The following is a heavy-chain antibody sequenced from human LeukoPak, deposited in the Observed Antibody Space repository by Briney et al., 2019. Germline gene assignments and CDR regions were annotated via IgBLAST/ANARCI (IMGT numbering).Heavy chain of an antibody. CDR1: GFTFSRYS. D-gene: IGHD3-10*01. CDR3: AREFNTIGNFDY. CDR2: IYFTGNHI. Sequence: GGSLGLSCRTSGFTFSRYSMRWVRQAPGKGLEWVSSIYFTGNHISYADSVKGRFTISRDNANNSLYLQMNSLRAEDTAVYYCAREFNTIGNFDYWGQGTLVTVSS. J-gene: IGHJ4*02. V-gene: IGHV3-21*01.